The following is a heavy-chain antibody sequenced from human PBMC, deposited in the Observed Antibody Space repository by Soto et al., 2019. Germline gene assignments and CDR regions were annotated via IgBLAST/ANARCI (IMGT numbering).Heavy chain of an antibody. J-gene: IGHJ5*02. D-gene: IGHD1-26*01. V-gene: IGHV4-59*01. Sequence: PSETLSLTCTVSGGSISSYYWSWIRQPPGKGLEWIGYIYYSGSTNYNPSLKSRVTISVDTSKNQFSLKLSSVTAADTAVYYCASTPRLYGSYFLGWFDPWGQGTLVTVSS. CDR2: IYYSGST. CDR1: GGSISSYY. CDR3: ASTPRLYGSYFLGWFDP.